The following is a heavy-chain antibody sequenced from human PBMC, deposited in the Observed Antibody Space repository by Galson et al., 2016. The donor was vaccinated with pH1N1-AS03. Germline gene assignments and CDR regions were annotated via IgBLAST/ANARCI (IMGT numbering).Heavy chain of an antibody. CDR3: GRHLRSSYSMVV. V-gene: IGHV4-59*08. CDR1: GGSVNGYY. Sequence: ETLSLTCTVYGGSVNGYYWTWIRQPPGKELEWIGQIFYIGDTLYIPSLRGRVTMSVDTSKNQLSLRLSSVTAADTAVYYCGRHLRSSYSMVVGGQGTTVTVSS. J-gene: IGHJ6*02. CDR2: IFYIGDT. D-gene: IGHD2-15*01.